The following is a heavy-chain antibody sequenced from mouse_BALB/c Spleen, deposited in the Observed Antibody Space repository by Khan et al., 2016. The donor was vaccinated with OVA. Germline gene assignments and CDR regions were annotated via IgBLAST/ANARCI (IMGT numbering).Heavy chain of an antibody. CDR2: IWAGGST. J-gene: IGHJ2*01. Sequence: VQLQESGPGLVAPSQSLSLTCTVSGFSFTSYGVHWVRQPPGKGLEWLGVIWAGGSTTYNSALMSRLSISKDNSKSHLFLKMNSLQTDDTAMYYCARFEDIWGQGTTLTVSS. V-gene: IGHV2-9*02. CDR3: ARFEDI. CDR1: GFSFTSYG. D-gene: IGHD1-3*01.